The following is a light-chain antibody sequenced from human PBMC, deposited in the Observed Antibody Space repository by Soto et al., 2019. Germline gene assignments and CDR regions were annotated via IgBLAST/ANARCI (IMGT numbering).Light chain of an antibody. Sequence: EIVMTQSPATLSVSPGERATLSCRVSQSVSNTLAWYQQKPGQAPRLLIFCASTRATGIPVRLSGSGSGTEFTLTINSLQSEDFAIYYCQQYKTWPYTFGQGTKLEIK. CDR1: QSVSNT. CDR2: CAS. J-gene: IGKJ2*01. V-gene: IGKV3-15*01. CDR3: QQYKTWPYT.